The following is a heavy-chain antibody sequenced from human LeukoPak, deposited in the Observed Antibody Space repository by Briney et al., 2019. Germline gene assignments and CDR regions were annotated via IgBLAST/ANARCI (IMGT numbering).Heavy chain of an antibody. J-gene: IGHJ2*01. CDR1: GGSFSGYY. D-gene: IGHD2-15*01. Sequence: SETLSLTCAVYGGSFSGYYWSWIRQPPGKGLEWIGEINHSGSTNYNPSLKSRVTISVDTSKNQFSLKLSSVTAADTAVYYCAREVAGRYFDLWGRGTLVTVSS. V-gene: IGHV4-34*01. CDR3: AREVAGRYFDL. CDR2: INHSGST.